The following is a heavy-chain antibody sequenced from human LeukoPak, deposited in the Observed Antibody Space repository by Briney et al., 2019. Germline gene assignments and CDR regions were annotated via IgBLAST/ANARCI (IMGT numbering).Heavy chain of an antibody. V-gene: IGHV3-23*01. Sequence: GSLGLSCAASGFTLSSYGMTWVRQAPGKGLEWVSAFSASDGNAQYAESVRGRFTISRDNSKNTLYLQMDSLRAEDTAVYYCAKARIAAAGTGAFDVWGQGTTVTVSS. CDR3: AKARIAAAGTGAFDV. CDR2: FSASDGNA. D-gene: IGHD6-13*01. CDR1: GFTLSSYG. J-gene: IGHJ3*01.